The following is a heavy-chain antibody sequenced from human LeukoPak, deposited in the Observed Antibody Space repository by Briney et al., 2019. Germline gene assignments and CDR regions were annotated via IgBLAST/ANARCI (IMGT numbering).Heavy chain of an antibody. D-gene: IGHD3-10*01. V-gene: IGHV4-59*01. CDR2: IYYSGST. Sequence: SETLSLTCTVSGGSISSYYLRRIEQPPGKGLEWVGCIYYSGSTNYNPSLTSRATQPVDTSKNQSSLKLNSVTAADTAVYYCARGGYYGSGNDFRFDPWGEGTLVTVSS. J-gene: IGHJ5*02. CDR1: GGSISSYY. CDR3: ARGGYYGSGNDFRFDP.